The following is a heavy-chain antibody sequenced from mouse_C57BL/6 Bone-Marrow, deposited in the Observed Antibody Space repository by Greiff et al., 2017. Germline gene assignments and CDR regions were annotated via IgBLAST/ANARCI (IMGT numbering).Heavy chain of an antibody. CDR3: ARDYVRFAY. V-gene: IGHV3-6*01. CDR2: ISYDGSN. J-gene: IGHJ3*01. CDR1: GYSITSGYY. Sequence: VQLKESGPGLVKPSQSLSLTCSVTGYSITSGYYWNWIRQFPGNKLEWMGYISYDGSNNYNPSLKNRISITRDTSKNQFFLKLNSVTTEDTATYYCARDYVRFAYWGQGTLVTVSA. D-gene: IGHD2-12*01.